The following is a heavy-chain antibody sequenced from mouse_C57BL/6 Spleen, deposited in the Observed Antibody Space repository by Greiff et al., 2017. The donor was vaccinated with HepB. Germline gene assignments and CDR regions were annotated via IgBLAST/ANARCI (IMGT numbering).Heavy chain of an antibody. D-gene: IGHD1-1*01. CDR3: TVPPFTTLDY. V-gene: IGHV6-3*01. CDR2: IRLKSDNYAT. CDR1: GFTFSNYW. Sequence: EVQLVESGGGLVQPGGSMKLSCVASGFTFSNYWLNWVRQSPEKGLEWVAQIRLKSDNYATHYAESVKGRFTISRDDSKSSVYLQMNNLRAEDTGIYYCTVPPFTTLDYWGQGTTLTVSS. J-gene: IGHJ2*01.